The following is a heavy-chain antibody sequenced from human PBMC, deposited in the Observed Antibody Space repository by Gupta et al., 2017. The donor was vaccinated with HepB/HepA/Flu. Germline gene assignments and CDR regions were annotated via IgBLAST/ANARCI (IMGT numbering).Heavy chain of an antibody. CDR3: ARESGNDYFRDY. Sequence: QLQLQEAGPGLVKPSETLSLTCTVSGGSMITSSYYWGWIRQPPGKGLEWIGSVYYTGSTYYSPSLESRISISVDTSKKQFSLKVRSVTAADTAVYYCARESGNDYFRDYWGQGTLVTVSS. J-gene: IGHJ4*02. V-gene: IGHV4-39*02. CDR2: VYYTGST. D-gene: IGHD2/OR15-2a*01. CDR1: GGSMITSSYY.